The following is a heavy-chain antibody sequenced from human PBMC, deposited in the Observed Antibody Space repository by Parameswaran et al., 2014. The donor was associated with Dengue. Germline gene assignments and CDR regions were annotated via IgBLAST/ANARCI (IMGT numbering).Heavy chain of an antibody. CDR3: ARAYYDILTGYFTVDY. CDR2: ISAYNGNT. D-gene: IGHD3-9*01. Sequence: SWVRQAPGQGLEWMGWISAYNGNTNYAQKLQGRVTMTTDTSTSTAYMELRSLRSDDTAVYYCARAYYDILTGYFTVDYWGQGTLVTVSS. V-gene: IGHV1-18*01. J-gene: IGHJ4*02.